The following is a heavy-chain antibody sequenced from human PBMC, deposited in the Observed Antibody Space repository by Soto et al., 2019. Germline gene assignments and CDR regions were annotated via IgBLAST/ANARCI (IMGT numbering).Heavy chain of an antibody. V-gene: IGHV2-5*02. CDR2: IYWDDDK. Sequence: QITLKESGPPLVNPTQTFTLACTFSGFSLSTSGMGVGWIRQPPGKALEWLALIYWDDDKRYSPSLKSRLTITKDTSKNQVVLTMTNMDPVDTATYYCAHYSSTSSFDYWGQGTLVTVSS. CDR1: GFSLSTSGMG. D-gene: IGHD6-13*01. J-gene: IGHJ4*02. CDR3: AHYSSTSSFDY.